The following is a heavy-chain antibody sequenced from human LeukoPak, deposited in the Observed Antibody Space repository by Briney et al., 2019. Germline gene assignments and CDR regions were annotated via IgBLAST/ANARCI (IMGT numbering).Heavy chain of an antibody. D-gene: IGHD1-7*01. Sequence: GGSLRLSCAASGFTFSSYALSWVRQAPGKGLEWVSAISGSGGSTYYADTVKGRFTISRDNAKNSLYLQMNSLRAEDRAVYYCARASEQELRYVIGHFDYWGQGTLVTVST. CDR2: ISGSGGST. J-gene: IGHJ4*02. V-gene: IGHV3-23*01. CDR3: ARASEQELRYVIGHFDY. CDR1: GFTFSSYA.